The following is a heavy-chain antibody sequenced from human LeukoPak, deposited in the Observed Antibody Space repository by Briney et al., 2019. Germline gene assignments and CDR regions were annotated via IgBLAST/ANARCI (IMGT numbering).Heavy chain of an antibody. D-gene: IGHD6-13*01. J-gene: IGHJ6*02. CDR2: IYYSGST. V-gene: IGHV4-59*01. CDR3: ARDEESAAYGMDV. CDR1: GGSISSYC. Sequence: SETLSLTCTVSGGSISSYCWSWIRQPPGKGLEWIGYIYYSGSTNYNPSLKSRVTISVDTSKNQFSLKLSSVTAADTAVYYCARDEESAAYGMDVWGQGTTVTVSS.